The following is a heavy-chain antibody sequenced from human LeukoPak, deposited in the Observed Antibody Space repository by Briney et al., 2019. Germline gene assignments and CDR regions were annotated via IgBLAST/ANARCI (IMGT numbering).Heavy chain of an antibody. V-gene: IGHV4-39*01. D-gene: IGHD3-16*01. J-gene: IGHJ6*02. CDR2: IYYSGST. CDR1: GGCISSSSYY. CDR3: ASLGVGGPPHV. Sequence: SETLSLTCTVSGGCISSSSYYWGWIRQPPGKGLEWIGSIYYSGSTYYNPSLKSRVTISVDTSKNQFSLKLSSVTAADTAVYYCASLGVGGPPHVWGQGTTVTVSS.